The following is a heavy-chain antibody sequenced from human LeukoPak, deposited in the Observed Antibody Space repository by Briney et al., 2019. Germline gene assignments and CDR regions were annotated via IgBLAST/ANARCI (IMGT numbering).Heavy chain of an antibody. CDR1: GFTFSNAW. D-gene: IGHD5-18*01. Sequence: PGGSLRLSCAASGFTFSNAWMNWVRQTPGKGLEWVARIKRQTEGWTTDYAAPVKGRFTISRDDSESTLHLQMNSLKTEDTAIYYCTTCGYEGCGALYMWGQGTMVTVSS. V-gene: IGHV3-15*01. CDR2: IKRQTEGWTT. CDR3: TTCGYEGCGALYM. J-gene: IGHJ3*02.